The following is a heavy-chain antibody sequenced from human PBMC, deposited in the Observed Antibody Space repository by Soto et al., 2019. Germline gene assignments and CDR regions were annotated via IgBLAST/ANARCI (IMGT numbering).Heavy chain of an antibody. V-gene: IGHV4-30-4*01. CDR3: ARTYYDFWSGYYPYYFDY. CDR1: GGSISSGDYY. D-gene: IGHD3-3*01. CDR2: IYYSGST. Sequence: TLSLTCTVSGGSISSGDYYWSWIRQPPGKGLEWIGYIYYSGSTYYNPSLKSRVTISVDTSKNQFSLKLSSVTAADTAVYYCARTYYDFWSGYYPYYFDYWGQGTLVTVSS. J-gene: IGHJ4*02.